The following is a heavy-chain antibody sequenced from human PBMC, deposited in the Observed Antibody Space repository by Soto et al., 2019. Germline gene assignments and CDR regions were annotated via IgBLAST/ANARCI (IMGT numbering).Heavy chain of an antibody. CDR3: ARADGGYYYAKFYY. V-gene: IGHV3-48*03. CDR2: ISSSGSTI. D-gene: IGHD3-22*01. CDR1: GFTFSSYE. Sequence: PGGSLRLSCAASGFTFSSYEMNWVRQAPGKGLEWVSYISSSGSTIYYADSVKGRFTISRDNAKNSLYLQMNSLRAEDTAVYYCARADGGYYYAKFYYWGQGTLVTVSS. J-gene: IGHJ4*02.